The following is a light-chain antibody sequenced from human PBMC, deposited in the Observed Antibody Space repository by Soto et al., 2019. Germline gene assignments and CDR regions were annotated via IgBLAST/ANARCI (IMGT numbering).Light chain of an antibody. CDR3: QQYYDLLT. Sequence: DIVMTQSPGSLAVSLGERATINCRSSQSVLYSSNNKDSIAWYQQKPGQPPRLLIYWASTRESGVPDRFSGSGSGTDFTLTISSLQAEDVAVYYCQQYYDLLTVGGGPKVEIK. CDR2: WAS. J-gene: IGKJ4*01. CDR1: QSVLYSSNNKDS. V-gene: IGKV4-1*01.